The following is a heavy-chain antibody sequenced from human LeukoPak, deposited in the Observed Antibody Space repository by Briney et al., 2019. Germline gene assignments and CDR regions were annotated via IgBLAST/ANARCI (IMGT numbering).Heavy chain of an antibody. CDR1: GGSISSGSYY. D-gene: IGHD2-21*01. CDR3: ARVGYYPDYYMDV. V-gene: IGHV4-61*02. CDR2: IYTSGST. J-gene: IGHJ6*03. Sequence: PSETLSLTCSVSGGSISSGSYYWSWIRQPAGKGLEWIGRIYTSGSTNYNPSLKSRVTTSVDTSKNQFSLKLSSVTAADTAVYYCARVGYYPDYYMDVWGKGTTVTVSS.